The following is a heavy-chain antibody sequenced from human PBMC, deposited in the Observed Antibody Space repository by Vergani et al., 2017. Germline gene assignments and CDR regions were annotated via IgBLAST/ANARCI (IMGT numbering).Heavy chain of an antibody. CDR2: IYYSGRT. V-gene: IGHV4-39*01. CDR3: ARHSTVEWLVKLGWIDP. Sequence: QLQLQESGPGLVKPSATLSLTCSVSGASIRSRNYYWGWIRQPPGKGLEWIAIIYYSGRTYYTPSLKSRVTISVDTSKNQFSLKLSSVTAADTAVYFCARHSTVEWLVKLGWIDPWGQGILVTVSS. J-gene: IGHJ5*02. D-gene: IGHD6-19*01. CDR1: GASIRSRNYY.